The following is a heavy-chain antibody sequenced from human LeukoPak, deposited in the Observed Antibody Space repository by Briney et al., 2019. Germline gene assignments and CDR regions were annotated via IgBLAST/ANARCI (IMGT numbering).Heavy chain of an antibody. CDR2: ISYDRSNK. D-gene: IGHD3-16*01. CDR3: ARVMGLSYFDY. J-gene: IGHJ4*02. V-gene: IGHV3-30-3*01. CDR1: GFTFSSYA. Sequence: PGRSLRLSCAASGFTFSSYAMHWVRQAPGKGLEWVAVISYDRSNKYYADSVKGRFTISRDNSKNTLYLQMNSLRAEDTAVYYCARVMGLSYFDYWGQGTLVTVSS.